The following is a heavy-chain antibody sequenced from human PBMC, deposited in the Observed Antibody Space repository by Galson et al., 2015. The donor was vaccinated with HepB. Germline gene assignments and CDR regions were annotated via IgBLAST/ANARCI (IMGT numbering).Heavy chain of an antibody. J-gene: IGHJ3*02. CDR1: GGSISSSSYY. Sequence: ETLSLTCTVSGGSISSSSYYWGWIRQPPGKGLEWIGSIYYSGSTYYNPSLKSRVTISVDTSKNQFSLKLSSVTAADTAVYYCARDPGVTTGAFDIWGQGTMVTVSS. D-gene: IGHD4-17*01. CDR2: IYYSGST. CDR3: ARDPGVTTGAFDI. V-gene: IGHV4-39*07.